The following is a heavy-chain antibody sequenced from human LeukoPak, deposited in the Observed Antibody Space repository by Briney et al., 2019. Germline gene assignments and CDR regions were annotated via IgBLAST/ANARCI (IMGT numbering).Heavy chain of an antibody. Sequence: ASVKVSCKASGYTFTSYDINWVRQATGQGLEWMGWMNPNSGNTGYAQKFQGRVTITRNTSISTAYMELSSLRSEDTAVYYCARVGEASTTGTAYFDYWGQGTLVTVSS. J-gene: IGHJ4*02. CDR1: GYTFTSYD. CDR2: MNPNSGNT. V-gene: IGHV1-8*03. CDR3: ARVGEASTTGTAYFDY. D-gene: IGHD1-1*01.